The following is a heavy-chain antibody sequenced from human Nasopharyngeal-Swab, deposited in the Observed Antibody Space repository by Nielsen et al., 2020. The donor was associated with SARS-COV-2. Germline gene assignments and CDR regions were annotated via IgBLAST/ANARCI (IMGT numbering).Heavy chain of an antibody. CDR3: ARSDIVVVVADIGAFLN. D-gene: IGHD2-15*01. CDR1: GFTFSSYA. CDR2: ISYDGGNK. J-gene: IGHJ4*02. Sequence: GGSLRLSCAASGFTFSSYAMHWVRQAPGKGLEWAAVISYDGGNKYYADSVKGRFTISRDNSKNTLYLQMNSLRAEDTAVYYCARSDIVVVVADIGAFLNWGQGTLVTVSS. V-gene: IGHV3-30-3*01.